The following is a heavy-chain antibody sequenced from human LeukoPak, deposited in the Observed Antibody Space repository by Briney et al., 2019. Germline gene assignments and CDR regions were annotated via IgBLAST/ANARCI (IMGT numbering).Heavy chain of an antibody. Sequence: SETLSLTCAVYGGSFSGYYWSWIRQPPGKWLEWIGEINHSGSTNYNPSLKSRVTISVDTSKNQFSLKLSSVTAADTAVYYCARLTGDGDYLFDYWGQGTLVTVSS. J-gene: IGHJ4*02. V-gene: IGHV4-34*01. D-gene: IGHD4-17*01. CDR1: GGSFSGYY. CDR2: INHSGST. CDR3: ARLTGDGDYLFDY.